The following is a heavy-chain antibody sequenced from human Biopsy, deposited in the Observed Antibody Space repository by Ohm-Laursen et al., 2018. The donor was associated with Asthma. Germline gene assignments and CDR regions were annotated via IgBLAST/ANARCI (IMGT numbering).Heavy chain of an antibody. CDR1: GFAVSRDY. D-gene: IGHD4-23*01. CDR3: ARAYGGSFFSGSFDI. V-gene: IGHV3-53*01. Sequence: SLRLSCAASGFAVSRDYMFWVRQAPGKGLEWVSVIYSGGTSHTADSVRGRFTISRDYSKNTLYLQMHSLRAEDTAVYYCARAYGGSFFSGSFDIWGQGTMVTVSS. CDR2: IYSGGTS. J-gene: IGHJ3*02.